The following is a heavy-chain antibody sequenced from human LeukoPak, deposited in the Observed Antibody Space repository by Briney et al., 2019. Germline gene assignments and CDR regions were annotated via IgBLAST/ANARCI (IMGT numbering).Heavy chain of an antibody. CDR1: GGSFSGYY. V-gene: IGHV4-59*08. CDR3: VRQSAAAGTHWFDP. J-gene: IGHJ5*02. Sequence: SETLSLTCAVYGGSFSGYYWSWIRQPPGKGLEWIGYIYYSGSTNYNASLKSRVTISVDTSKNQLSLKLSSVTAADTAVYYCVRQSAAAGTHWFDPWGQGTLVTVSS. CDR2: IYYSGST. D-gene: IGHD6-25*01.